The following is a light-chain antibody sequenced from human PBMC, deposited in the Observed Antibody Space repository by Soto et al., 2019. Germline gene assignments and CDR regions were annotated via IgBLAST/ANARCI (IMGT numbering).Light chain of an antibody. CDR3: KKRDTWPPFT. V-gene: IGKV3-11*01. J-gene: IGKJ3*01. CDR1: QSIRNH. Sequence: EIVLTQSPATLSLSPGERATLSCRASQSIRNHLVWYQQKPGQAPRLLIFEASKRATGIPARFSGSGSGTDFTLTISSLEPEVFAVYYCKKRDTWPPFTFGPGTKVDIK. CDR2: EAS.